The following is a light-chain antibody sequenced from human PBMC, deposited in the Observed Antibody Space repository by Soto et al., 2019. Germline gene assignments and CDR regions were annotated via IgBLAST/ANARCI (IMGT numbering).Light chain of an antibody. CDR2: DAS. CDR1: QTVSSSS. V-gene: IGKV3-20*01. J-gene: IGKJ2*01. Sequence: EIVSAQSPGTLSLSPGESATLSCRASQTVSSSSLAWYQQKPGQAPRLLIYDASRRASGIPDRFSAGGSGTDFTFTISRLEPEDFAVYYCQQYGSSPVTFGQGTKVEIK. CDR3: QQYGSSPVT.